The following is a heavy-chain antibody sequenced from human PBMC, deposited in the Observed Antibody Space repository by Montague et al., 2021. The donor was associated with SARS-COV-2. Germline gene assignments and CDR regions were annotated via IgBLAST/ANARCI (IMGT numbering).Heavy chain of an antibody. J-gene: IGHJ2*01. Sequence: SETLSLTCTVSGGSISSSSYYWGWIRQPPGKGLEWIGSIYYSGSTYYNPSLKSRVTISVDTSKNHFSLKLSSVTAADTAVYYCARHALGITMFGVVTERCFDLWGRGTLVTVSS. D-gene: IGHD3-3*01. CDR3: ARHALGITMFGVVTERCFDL. V-gene: IGHV4-39*01. CDR1: GGSISSSSYY. CDR2: IYYSGST.